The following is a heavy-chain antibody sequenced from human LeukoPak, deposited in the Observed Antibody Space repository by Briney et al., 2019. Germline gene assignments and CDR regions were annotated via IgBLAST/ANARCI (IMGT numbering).Heavy chain of an antibody. J-gene: IGHJ4*02. V-gene: IGHV3-21*01. CDR3: VRGRYNYGYIFDY. D-gene: IGHD5-18*01. CDR2: ISSSSSYI. CDR1: GFTFSGYS. Sequence: PGGSLRLSCAASGFTFSGYSMNWVRQGPGKGLERVSSISSSSSYIYYADSMKGRFTVSRDNARNSVYLQMNSLRVEDTAVYYCVRGRYNYGYIFDYWGQGTLVTVSS.